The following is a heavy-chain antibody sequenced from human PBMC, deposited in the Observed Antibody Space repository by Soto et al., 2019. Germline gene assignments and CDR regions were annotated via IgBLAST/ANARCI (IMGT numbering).Heavy chain of an antibody. V-gene: IGHV3-21*01. D-gene: IGHD2-15*01. Sequence: EVQLVESGGGLVKPGGSLRLSCAASGFTFSSYSMNWVRQAPGKGLEWVSSISSSSSYIYYADSVKGRFTISRDNAKNSLYLQINRLRAEDTAVYYCVSVAANPIRVDYWGQGTLVTVSS. J-gene: IGHJ4*02. CDR2: ISSSSSYI. CDR3: VSVAANPIRVDY. CDR1: GFTFSSYS.